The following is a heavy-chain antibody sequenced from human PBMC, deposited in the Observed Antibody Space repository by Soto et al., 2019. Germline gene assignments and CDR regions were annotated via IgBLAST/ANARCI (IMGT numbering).Heavy chain of an antibody. CDR2: INPNSGGA. D-gene: IGHD3-3*01. CDR1: GYSFTDYY. CDR3: ARSSALTISGVGGMDV. Sequence: ASVKVSCKASGYSFTDYYLHWVRQAPGQGLEWMGWINPNSGGANYAQKFQGRVTMTRDTSTTTAYMELSRLRSNDTAVFYCARSSALTISGVGGMDVWGQGATVTVSS. J-gene: IGHJ6*02. V-gene: IGHV1-2*02.